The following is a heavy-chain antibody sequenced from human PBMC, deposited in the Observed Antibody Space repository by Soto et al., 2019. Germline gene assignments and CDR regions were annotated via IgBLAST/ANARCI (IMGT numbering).Heavy chain of an antibody. V-gene: IGHV3-23*01. J-gene: IGHJ4*02. D-gene: IGHD3-22*01. CDR1: GFTFSSYA. CDR2: ISGSGGST. CDR3: AKDRRRSYYYDSSGPAFDY. Sequence: GESLRISCAASGFTFSSYAMSWVRQAPGKGLEWVSAISGSGGSTYYADSVKGRFTISRDNSKNTLYLQMNSLRAEDTAVYYCAKDRRRSYYYDSSGPAFDYWGQGTLVTVSS.